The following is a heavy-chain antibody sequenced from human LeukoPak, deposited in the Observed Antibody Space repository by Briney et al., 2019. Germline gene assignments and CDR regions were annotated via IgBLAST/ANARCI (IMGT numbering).Heavy chain of an antibody. CDR1: GGSFSGYY. V-gene: IGHV4-34*01. CDR2: INHSGST. Sequence: SETLSLTCAVYGGSFSGYYWSWIRQPPGKGLEWIGEINHSGSTNYNPSLKSRVTISVDTSKNQFSLKLSSVTAADTAVYYCARLGFWSGYFADPWGQGTLVTVSS. J-gene: IGHJ5*02. CDR3: ARLGFWSGYFADP. D-gene: IGHD3-3*01.